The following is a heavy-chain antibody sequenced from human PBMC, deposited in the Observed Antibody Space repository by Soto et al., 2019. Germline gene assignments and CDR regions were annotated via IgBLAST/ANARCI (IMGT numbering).Heavy chain of an antibody. J-gene: IGHJ6*02. Sequence: QVQLVQSGAEVKKPGSSVKVSCKASGSTFSKYAISWVRQAPGQGLEWMGGLIPILGTPKYAQKFEGRVTITADETTTTAYMELSSVTFEDTAVYYCARDSHDYIWGSYRNGMDVWGQGTTVSVSS. CDR2: LIPILGTP. CDR3: ARDSHDYIWGSYRNGMDV. D-gene: IGHD3-16*02. CDR1: GSTFSKYA. V-gene: IGHV1-69*01.